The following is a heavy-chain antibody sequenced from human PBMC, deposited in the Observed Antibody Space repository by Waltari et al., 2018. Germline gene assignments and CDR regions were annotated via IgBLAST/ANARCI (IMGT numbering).Heavy chain of an antibody. D-gene: IGHD6-19*01. V-gene: IGHV3-73*01. CDR2: IRREPYNYAT. CDR1: GFSFSGST. J-gene: IGHJ4*02. CDR3: SGGEVTGTDF. Sequence: EVQVVESGGGLVQPGGSLKLSCATSGFSFSGSTIHWVRQTSGKGLEWVGRIRREPYNYATAYSASVKGRFTISRDDSKNTAYLQMNSLMIEDTAVYYCSGGEVTGTDFWGQGTLVTVSS.